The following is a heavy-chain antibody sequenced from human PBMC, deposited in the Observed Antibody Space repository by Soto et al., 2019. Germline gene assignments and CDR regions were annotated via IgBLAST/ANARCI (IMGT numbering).Heavy chain of an antibody. D-gene: IGHD2-2*02. CDR1: GFTFSSYW. V-gene: IGHV3-74*03. CDR3: VRGAVPAATPVDY. CDR2: ITSDGSST. J-gene: IGHJ4*02. Sequence: EVQLVESGGGLVQPGGSLRLSCAASGFTFSSYWMHWVRQAPGKGLVWVARITSDGSSTMYADSVKGRFTISTDNAKNALYLQMNSVRDEDTAVYYCVRGAVPAATPVDYWGQGTLVTVSS.